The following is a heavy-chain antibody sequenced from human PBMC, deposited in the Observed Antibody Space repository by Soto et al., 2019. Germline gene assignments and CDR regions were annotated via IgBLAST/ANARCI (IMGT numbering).Heavy chain of an antibody. V-gene: IGHV1-18*01. CDR1: GDTFKSYG. J-gene: IGHJ5*02. D-gene: IGHD6-13*01. Sequence: ASVKVSCKASGDTFKSYGISWVRQAPGQGLEWMGWISTYNGNTNYAQKLQGRVTMTTDTSTSTAYMELRSLRSDDTAVYYCARGIAAAAINWFEPWGQGTLVTVSS. CDR3: ARGIAAAAINWFEP. CDR2: ISTYNGNT.